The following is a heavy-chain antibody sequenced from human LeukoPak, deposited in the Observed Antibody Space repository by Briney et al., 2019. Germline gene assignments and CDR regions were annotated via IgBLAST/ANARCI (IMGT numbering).Heavy chain of an antibody. Sequence: SETLSLTCAVYGGSFSGYYWSWIRQPPGKGLEWIGEINHSGSTNYNPSLKSRVTISVDTSKNQFSLKLSYVTAADTVVYYCARVIRRYSSFDYWGQGTLVTVSS. J-gene: IGHJ4*02. CDR2: INHSGST. CDR3: ARVIRRYSSFDY. V-gene: IGHV4-34*01. D-gene: IGHD5-18*01. CDR1: GGSFSGYY.